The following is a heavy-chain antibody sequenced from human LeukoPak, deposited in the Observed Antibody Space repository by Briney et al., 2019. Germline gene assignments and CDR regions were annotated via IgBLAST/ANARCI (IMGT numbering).Heavy chain of an antibody. CDR1: GFALSSYW. CDR3: ARGQTGYNTIAVAGTLVDY. D-gene: IGHD6-19*01. V-gene: IGHV3-7*01. Sequence: PGGSLRLSCAASGFALSSYWMTWVRQAPGKGLEWVANIKQDGSETHYVDSVRGRFTISRDNAKNSLYLQMNSLRAEDTAVYYCARGQTGYNTIAVAGTLVDYWGQGTLVTVSS. J-gene: IGHJ4*02. CDR2: IKQDGSET.